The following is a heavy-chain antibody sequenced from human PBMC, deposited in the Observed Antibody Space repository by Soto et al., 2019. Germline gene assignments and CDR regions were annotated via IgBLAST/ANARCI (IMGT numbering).Heavy chain of an antibody. J-gene: IGHJ6*03. CDR1: GFTFSDYY. D-gene: IGHD5-18*01. Sequence: GGSLRLSCAASGFTFSDYYMSWIRQAPGKGLEWVSYISSSGSTIYNADSVKGRFTISRDNAKNSLYLQMNSLRAEDTAVYYCARVEGGYSYGYNYYYMDVWGKGTTVTVSS. V-gene: IGHV3-11*01. CDR2: ISSSGSTI. CDR3: ARVEGGYSYGYNYYYMDV.